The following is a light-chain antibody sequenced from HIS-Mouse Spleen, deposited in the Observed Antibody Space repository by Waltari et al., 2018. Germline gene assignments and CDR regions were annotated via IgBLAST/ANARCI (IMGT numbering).Light chain of an antibody. Sequence: QSVLTQPPSASGTPGQRVTISCSGSSSHIASNYVYLYQQRPGTAPKHLIYRNNQRPSGVPDRFSGSKSGTSASLAISGLRSEDEADYYCAAWDDSLSGPVFGGGTKLTVL. CDR3: AAWDDSLSGPV. CDR2: RNN. J-gene: IGLJ3*02. CDR1: SSHIASNY. V-gene: IGLV1-47*01.